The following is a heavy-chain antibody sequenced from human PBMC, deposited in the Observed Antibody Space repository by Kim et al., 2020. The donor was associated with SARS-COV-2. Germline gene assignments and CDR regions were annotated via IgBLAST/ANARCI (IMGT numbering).Heavy chain of an antibody. V-gene: IGHV1-69*04. CDR3: ARGGTRTYDSSGYYSDY. D-gene: IGHD3-22*01. J-gene: IGHJ4*02. Sequence: SVKVSCKASGGTFSSYAISWVRQAPGQGLEWMGRIIPILGIANYAQKFQGRVTITADKSTSTAYMELSSLRSEDTAVYYCARGGTRTYDSSGYYSDYWGQGTLVTVSS. CDR2: IIPILGIA. CDR1: GGTFSSYA.